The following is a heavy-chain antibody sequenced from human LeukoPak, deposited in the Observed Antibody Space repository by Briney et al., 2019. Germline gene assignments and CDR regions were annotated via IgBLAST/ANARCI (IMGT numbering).Heavy chain of an antibody. V-gene: IGHV4-59*01. CDR2: IYYSGST. J-gene: IGHJ4*02. CDR3: ARFLSGSDYFDY. CDR1: GGSISSYY. Sequence: SETLSLTCTVSGGSISSYYWSWIRQPPGKGLEWIGYIYYSGSTNYNPSLKSRVTISVDTSKNQFSLKLSSVTAADTAVYYCARFLSGSDYFDYWGQGTLVTVSS. D-gene: IGHD2/OR15-2a*01.